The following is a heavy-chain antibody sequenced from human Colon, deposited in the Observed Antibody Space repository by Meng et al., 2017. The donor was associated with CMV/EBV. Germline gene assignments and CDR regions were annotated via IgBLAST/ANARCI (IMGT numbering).Heavy chain of an antibody. V-gene: IGHV4-34*01. Sequence: QVQLQQVGEGRLEPSEALSLCCAICGGSFSGYYWSWSRQPAGKGLEWIGEINHSGSTNYNPSLKSRVTMSVDTSKNQFSLKLSSVTAADTAVYYCARGLYGSGRHQIDYWGQGTLVTVSS. CDR3: ARGLYGSGRHQIDY. CDR2: INHSGST. CDR1: GGSFSGYY. J-gene: IGHJ4*02. D-gene: IGHD3-10*01.